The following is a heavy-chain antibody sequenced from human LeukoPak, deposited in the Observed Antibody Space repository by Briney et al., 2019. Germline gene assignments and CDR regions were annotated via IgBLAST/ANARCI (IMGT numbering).Heavy chain of an antibody. J-gene: IGHJ6*02. D-gene: IGHD3-22*01. CDR2: IIPIFGTA. CDR1: GGTFSSYA. V-gene: IGHV1-69*13. CDR3: ARVVYYDSSGYHNYYYYYGMDV. Sequence: ASVTVSCKASGGTFSSYAISWVRQAPGQGLEWMGGIIPIFGTANYAQKFQGRVTITADESTSTAYMELSSLRSEDTAVYYCARVVYYDSSGYHNYYYYYGMDVWGQGTTVTVSS.